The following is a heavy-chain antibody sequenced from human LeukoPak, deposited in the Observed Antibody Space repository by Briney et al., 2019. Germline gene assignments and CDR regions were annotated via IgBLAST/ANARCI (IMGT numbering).Heavy chain of an antibody. CDR2: IIPIFGTA. J-gene: IGHJ4*02. V-gene: IGHV1-69*13. D-gene: IGHD1-26*01. CDR3: AREGGKNSYLDY. CDR1: GYTFTSYN. Sequence: EASVKVSCKASGYTFTSYNMHWVRQAPGQGLEWMGGIIPIFGTANYAQKFQGRVTITADESTSTAYMELSSLRSEDTAVYYCAREGGKNSYLDYWGQGTQVIVSS.